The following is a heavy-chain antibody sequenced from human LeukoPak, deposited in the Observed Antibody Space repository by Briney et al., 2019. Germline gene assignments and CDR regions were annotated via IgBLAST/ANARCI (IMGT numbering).Heavy chain of an antibody. D-gene: IGHD3-22*01. CDR3: VRDSDRRSKY. CDR1: GLMLSSYW. CDR2: IKESGSET. J-gene: IGHJ4*02. Sequence: PGGSLRLSCVASGLMLSSYWMSWVRQAPGKGLEWVASIKESGSETFYVDSAKGRFTISRDSARNSLYLQLNTLRAEDTAVYYCVRDSDRRSKYWGRGTLVTVSS. V-gene: IGHV3-7*05.